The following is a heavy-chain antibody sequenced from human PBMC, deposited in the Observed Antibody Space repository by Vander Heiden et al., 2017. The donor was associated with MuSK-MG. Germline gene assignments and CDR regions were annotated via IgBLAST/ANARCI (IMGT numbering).Heavy chain of an antibody. V-gene: IGHV5-51*01. CDR1: GYSFSSHW. CDR3: ARSGSYSLSLMAFDI. Sequence: EVQLVQSGAEGKKPGESLKISCKGSGYSFSSHWIGWVRQMPGKGLEWMGIIYPGDSDTRYSPSFQGQVTFSADKSITTAYLQWSSLKASDTAMYYCARSGSYSLSLMAFDIWGQGTMVTVSS. CDR2: IYPGDSDT. J-gene: IGHJ3*02. D-gene: IGHD3-22*01.